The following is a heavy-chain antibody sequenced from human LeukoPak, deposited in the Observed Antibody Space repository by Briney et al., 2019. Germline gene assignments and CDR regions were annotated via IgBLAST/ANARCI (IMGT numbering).Heavy chain of an antibody. CDR3: ASGYSYGYRGFNWFDP. V-gene: IGHV1-2*02. CDR2: INPNIGGT. Sequence: ASVKVSCKASGYTFTGYYMHWVRQAPGQGLEWMGWINPNIGGTNYAQKFQGRVTMTRDTSISTAYMELSRLRSDDTAVYYCASGYSYGYRGFNWFDPWGQGTLVTVSS. CDR1: GYTFTGYY. D-gene: IGHD5-18*01. J-gene: IGHJ5*02.